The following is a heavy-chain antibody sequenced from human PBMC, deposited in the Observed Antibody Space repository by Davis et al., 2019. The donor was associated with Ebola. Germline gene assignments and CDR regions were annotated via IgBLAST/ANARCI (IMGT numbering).Heavy chain of an antibody. V-gene: IGHV4-59*08. Sequence: MPSETLSLTCTVPGGSISSYYWSWIRQPPGKGLEWIGYIYYSGSTNYNPSLKSRVTISVDTSKNQFSLKLSSVTAADTAVYYCARLRRDAFDIWGQGTMVTVSS. CDR1: GGSISSYY. CDR2: IYYSGST. J-gene: IGHJ3*02. CDR3: ARLRRDAFDI.